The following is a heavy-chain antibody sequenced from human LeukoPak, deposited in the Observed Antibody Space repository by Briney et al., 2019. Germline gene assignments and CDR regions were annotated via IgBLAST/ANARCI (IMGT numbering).Heavy chain of an antibody. CDR1: GFTFSGYW. Sequence: PGGSLRLSCTASGFTFSGYWMHWVGQAPGKGLVGVSRINSADRSPTYADSVKGRFTISRDNAKNTLYLQMNRMRAEDTAVYSCASPKYSGGRPINYWGQGSLVTVSS. CDR2: INSADRSP. CDR3: ASPKYSGGRPINY. D-gene: IGHD6-19*01. J-gene: IGHJ4*02. V-gene: IGHV3-74*03.